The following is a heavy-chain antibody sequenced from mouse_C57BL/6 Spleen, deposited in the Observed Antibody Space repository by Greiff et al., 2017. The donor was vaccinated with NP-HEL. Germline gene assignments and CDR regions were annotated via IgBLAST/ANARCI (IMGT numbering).Heavy chain of an antibody. CDR2: ISNGGGST. J-gene: IGHJ3*01. CDR3: ARPGSSQAWFAY. V-gene: IGHV5-12*01. CDR1: GFTFSDYY. D-gene: IGHD1-1*01. Sequence: DVQLVESGGGLVQPGGSLKLSCAASGFTFSDYYMYWVRQTPEKRLEWVAYISNGGGSTYYPDTVKGRFTISRDNAKNTLYLQMSRLKSEDTAMYYCARPGSSQAWFAYWGQGTLVTVSA.